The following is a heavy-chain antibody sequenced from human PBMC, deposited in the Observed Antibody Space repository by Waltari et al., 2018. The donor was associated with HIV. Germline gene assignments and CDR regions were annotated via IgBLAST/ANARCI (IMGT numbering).Heavy chain of an antibody. CDR3: ATGLHSSGYFYFGF. CDR2: IRPVFTRT. V-gene: IGHV1-69*12. J-gene: IGHJ4*02. Sequence: QVQLVQSGAEVKKPGSSARVSCMASGGVFETYSFSWVRQAPGQRPEWMGGIRPVFTRTDYAPKFQDRVRITANEVTTTVYMDLSSLKSEDTAVYYCATGLHSSGYFYFGFWGQGTLITVSS. D-gene: IGHD6-19*01. CDR1: GGVFETYS.